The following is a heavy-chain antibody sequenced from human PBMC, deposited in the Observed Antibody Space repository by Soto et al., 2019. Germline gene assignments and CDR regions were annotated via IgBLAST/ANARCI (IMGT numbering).Heavy chain of an antibody. CDR3: ARSRPQGRLDV. V-gene: IGHV3-33*08. Sequence: GGSLRLSCAASGFTFSSYGMHWVRQAPGKGLEWVAVIWNDGSDKFFADSVKGRFTISRDNSKNTVYVQMNSLRAEDTGVYYCARSRPQGRLDVWGQGTTVTVSS. J-gene: IGHJ6*01. CDR2: IWNDGSDK. CDR1: GFTFSSYG.